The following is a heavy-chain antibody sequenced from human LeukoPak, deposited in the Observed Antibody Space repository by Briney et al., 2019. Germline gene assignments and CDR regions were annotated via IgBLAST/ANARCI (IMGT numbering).Heavy chain of an antibody. V-gene: IGHV4-59*08. Sequence: SETLSLTCTVSGGSISSYYWSWIRQPPGKGLEWIGYIYYSGSTNYNPSLKSRVTISVDTSKNQFSLKLSSVTAADTAVYYCARQAGSYYRFDYWGQGTLVTVSS. D-gene: IGHD3-10*01. CDR2: IYYSGST. CDR1: GGSISSYY. CDR3: ARQAGSYYRFDY. J-gene: IGHJ4*02.